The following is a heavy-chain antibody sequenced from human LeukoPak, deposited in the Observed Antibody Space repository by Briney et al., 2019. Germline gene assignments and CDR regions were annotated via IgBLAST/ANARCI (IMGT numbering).Heavy chain of an antibody. CDR2: INSDGSST. D-gene: IGHD5/OR15-5a*01. Sequence: GGSLRLSCAASGFTFSSYSMNWVRQAPGKGLEWVSRINSDGSSTSYADSVKGRFTISRDNAKNTLYLQMNSLRAEDTAVYYCARDSTPIDYWGQGTLVTVSS. CDR3: ARDSTPIDY. CDR1: GFTFSSYS. V-gene: IGHV3-74*01. J-gene: IGHJ4*02.